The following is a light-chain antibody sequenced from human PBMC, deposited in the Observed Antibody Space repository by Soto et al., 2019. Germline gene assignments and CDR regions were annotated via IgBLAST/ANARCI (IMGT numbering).Light chain of an antibody. CDR2: DAS. Sequence: DIQMTQSPSTLSASVGDRVTITCRASQSISRSLAWYQQKPGKAPNLLIYDASNRATGIPARFSGSGSGTDFTLTIVGLEPEDFAIYYWQQRASWPPFTFGQGTKREV. J-gene: IGKJ2*01. V-gene: IGKV1-5*01. CDR1: QSISRS. CDR3: QQRASWPPFT.